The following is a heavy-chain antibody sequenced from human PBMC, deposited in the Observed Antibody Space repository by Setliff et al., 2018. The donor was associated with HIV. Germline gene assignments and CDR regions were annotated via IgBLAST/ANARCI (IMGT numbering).Heavy chain of an antibody. CDR1: GYTFTSYY. Sequence: GASVKVSCKASGYTFTSYYMHWVRQAPGQGLEWMGIINPSGGSTSYAQKFQGRVTITRDTSANTANMELSSLRSEDTAVYYCAREPAGSGSGSFGFWGQGTLVTVSS. D-gene: IGHD3-10*01. CDR2: INPSGGST. V-gene: IGHV1-46*01. CDR3: AREPAGSGSGSFGF. J-gene: IGHJ4*02.